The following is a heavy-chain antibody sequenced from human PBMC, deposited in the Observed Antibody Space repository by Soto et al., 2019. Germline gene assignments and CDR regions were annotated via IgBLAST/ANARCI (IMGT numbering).Heavy chain of an antibody. J-gene: IGHJ6*02. CDR2: INSDGSSI. CDR1: GFTFSSYW. CDR3: ARGPAGNSYYYYGMDF. D-gene: IGHD1-1*01. Sequence: HLGGSLRLSCAASGFTFSSYWMHWVRQAPGKGLVWVSRINSDGSSITYADSVKGRFTISRDNDKNTLYLQMNSLRVEDTAVYYCARGPAGNSYYYYGMDFWGQGTTVTVSS. V-gene: IGHV3-74*03.